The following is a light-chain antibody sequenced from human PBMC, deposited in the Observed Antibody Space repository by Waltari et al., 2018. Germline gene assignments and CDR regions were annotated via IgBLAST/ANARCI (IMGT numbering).Light chain of an antibody. Sequence: DIVMTQSPDSLAVSLGVRATMNCKSSQSVLYSSNNKNFLAWYQQKPGQPPKLLIYWASTRESGVPDRFSGSGSGTDFTLTISSLQAEDVAVYYCQQYYSTPNTFGQGTKLEIK. CDR1: QSVLYSSNNKNF. V-gene: IGKV4-1*01. CDR2: WAS. J-gene: IGKJ2*01. CDR3: QQYYSTPNT.